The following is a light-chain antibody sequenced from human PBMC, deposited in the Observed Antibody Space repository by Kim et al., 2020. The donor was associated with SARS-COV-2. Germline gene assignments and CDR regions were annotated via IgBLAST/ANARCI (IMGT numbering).Light chain of an antibody. CDR3: SSHTTSSIYV. J-gene: IGLJ1*01. CDR2: DVS. CDR1: SSGVVYYNS. Sequence: GQSITIPCTGTSSGVVYYNSVSSYQQPPGTAPNRIIYDVSGRASGVSNRFSGSQSGNRASLTISGLRAEDEADYYCSSHTTSSIYVFGSGTKVTVL. V-gene: IGLV2-14*03.